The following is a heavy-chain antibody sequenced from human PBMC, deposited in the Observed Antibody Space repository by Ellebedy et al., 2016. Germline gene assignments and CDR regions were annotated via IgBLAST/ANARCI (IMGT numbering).Heavy chain of an antibody. V-gene: IGHV3-73*01. CDR3: TRGGLDNSFDV. CDR1: GFTFSGSA. CDR2: IRSKANSYAT. D-gene: IGHD3-16*01. Sequence: GGSLRLXXAASGFTFSGSAMHWVRQASGKGLEWVGRIRSKANSYATAYAASVKGRFTISRDDSKNTAYLQMNSLKTEDTAVYYCTRGGLDNSFDVWGQGTMVTVS. J-gene: IGHJ3*01.